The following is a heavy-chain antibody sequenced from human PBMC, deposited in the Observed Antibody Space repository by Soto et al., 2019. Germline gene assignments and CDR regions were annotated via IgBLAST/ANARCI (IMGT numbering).Heavy chain of an antibody. V-gene: IGHV3-23*01. Sequence: EVQLLESGGGLVQPGGSLRLSCAASGFSFSTYAMTWVRQAPGKGLEWVSTITPSGGNTYYADSVKVRFTITRVNSENTLCLHMNSLRAEDTAVYYCAGRYCPNGVCYTNFYYYMDIWGEGTAVTVSS. CDR1: GFSFSTYA. CDR3: AGRYCPNGVCYTNFYYYMDI. D-gene: IGHD2-8*01. CDR2: ITPSGGNT. J-gene: IGHJ6*03.